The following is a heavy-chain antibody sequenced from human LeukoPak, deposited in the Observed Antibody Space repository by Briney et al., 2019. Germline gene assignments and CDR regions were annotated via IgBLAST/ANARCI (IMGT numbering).Heavy chain of an antibody. CDR2: VSISSGTI. J-gene: IGHJ4*02. D-gene: IGHD3-16*01. CDR3: ARAMSTFGGVRNYFDS. Sequence: GGSLRLSCTASGFTFSGHNMNWVRQAPGKGLEWISFVSISSGTIYYADSVNGRFRISRDNAKSSLDLEMNSLRAEDTAVYYCARAMSTFGGVRNYFDSWGQGTLVTVSS. CDR1: GFTFSGHN. V-gene: IGHV3-48*04.